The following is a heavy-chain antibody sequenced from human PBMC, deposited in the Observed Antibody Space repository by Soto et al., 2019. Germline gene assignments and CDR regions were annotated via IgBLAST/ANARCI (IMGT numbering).Heavy chain of an antibody. J-gene: IGHJ4*02. CDR1: GFTFSSYS. CDR2: ISSSSSYI. CDR3: ASDFTVTRAFDY. V-gene: IGHV3-21*01. D-gene: IGHD4-4*01. Sequence: GGSLRLSCAAFGFTFSSYSMNWVRQAPGKGLEWVSSISSSSSYIYYADSVKGRFTISRDNAKNSLYLQMNSLRAEDTAVYYCASDFTVTRAFDYWGQGTLVTVSS.